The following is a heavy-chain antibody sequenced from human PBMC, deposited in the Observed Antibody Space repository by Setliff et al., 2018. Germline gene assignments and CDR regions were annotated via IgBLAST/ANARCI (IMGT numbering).Heavy chain of an antibody. D-gene: IGHD6-6*01. CDR2: INPSGST. V-gene: IGHV4-34*01. J-gene: IGHJ4*02. Sequence: SETLSLTCAAYGGTFSDYYWTWIRQPPGKGLEWIGEINPSGSTNYHPSLKSRVTISVDTSKHQFSLKLSSVTAAATAVYYCARGRNVAARLFDSWGQGTLVTVSS. CDR1: GGTFSDYY. CDR3: ARGRNVAARLFDS.